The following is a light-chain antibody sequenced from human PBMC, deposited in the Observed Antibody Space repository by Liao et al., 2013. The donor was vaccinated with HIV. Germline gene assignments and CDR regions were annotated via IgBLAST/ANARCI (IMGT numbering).Light chain of an antibody. CDR2: QDT. J-gene: IGLJ1*01. CDR3: QVWDSSSDHYV. Sequence: SYDLTQPPSVSVAPGQTASITCSGDKLGERYTCWYQQKSGQSPVLVIYQDTKRPSGIPERFSGSNSGNMATLTISRVEAGDEADYYCQVWDSSSDHYVFGTGTQVTVL. CDR1: KLGERY. V-gene: IGLV3-1*01.